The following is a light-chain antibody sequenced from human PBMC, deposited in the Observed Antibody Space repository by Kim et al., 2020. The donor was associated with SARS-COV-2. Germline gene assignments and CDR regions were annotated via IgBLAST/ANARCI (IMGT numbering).Light chain of an antibody. CDR2: GAS. CDR1: QSVDRSY. CDR3: KQYGGSPLYS. J-gene: IGKJ2*03. V-gene: IGKV3-20*01. Sequence: SPGERATLSCRASQSVDRSYLVWYQQKPGQAPRLLIYGASSRATGIPDRFSGSGSGTDFTGTISRLEPEDFAVYYCKQYGGSPLYSFGQGTKLEI.